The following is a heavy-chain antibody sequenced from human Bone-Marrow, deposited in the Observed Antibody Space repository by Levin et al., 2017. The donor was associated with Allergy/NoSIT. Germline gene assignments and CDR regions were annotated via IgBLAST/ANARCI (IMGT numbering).Heavy chain of an antibody. CDR2: IKSKTDGGTP. Sequence: GESLKISCAASGFTFSNAWMNWVRQAPGKGLEWVGRIKSKTDGGTPDYAAPVKGRFAISKDDSKNTLYLQMNSLKTEDTAVYYCTTYIQYQLLSHYDYYMDVWGKGTTVTVSS. D-gene: IGHD2-2*01. J-gene: IGHJ6*03. CDR3: TTYIQYQLLSHYDYYMDV. CDR1: GFTFSNAW. V-gene: IGHV3-15*01.